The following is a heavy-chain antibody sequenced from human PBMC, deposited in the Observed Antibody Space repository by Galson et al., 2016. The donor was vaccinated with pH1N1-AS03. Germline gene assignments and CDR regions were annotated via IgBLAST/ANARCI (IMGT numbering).Heavy chain of an antibody. D-gene: IGHD6-13*01. V-gene: IGHV3-7*01. Sequence: SLRLSCAASGFTFSDYWMSWVRQAPGKGLEWVANIKRDGSEKFYVDSVRGRFTISRDNAKNSLYLLMNSLRAEDTAVYYCARKGGSSPYDAFDIWGQGTMVPVSS. CDR2: IKRDGSEK. CDR1: GFTFSDYW. CDR3: ARKGGSSPYDAFDI. J-gene: IGHJ3*02.